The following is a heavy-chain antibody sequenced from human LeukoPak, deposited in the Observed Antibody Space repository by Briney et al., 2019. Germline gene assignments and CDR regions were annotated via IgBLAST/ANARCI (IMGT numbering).Heavy chain of an antibody. J-gene: IGHJ4*02. CDR2: ISYDGSNK. V-gene: IGHV3-30-3*01. CDR1: GFTFSSYA. CDR3: AMGFDY. Sequence: GGSLRLSCAASGFTFSSYAMHWVRQAPGKGLEWVAVISYDGSNKYYADSVKGRFTISRDSSKNTLYLQMNSLRAEDTAVYYCAMGFDYWGQGTLVTVSS.